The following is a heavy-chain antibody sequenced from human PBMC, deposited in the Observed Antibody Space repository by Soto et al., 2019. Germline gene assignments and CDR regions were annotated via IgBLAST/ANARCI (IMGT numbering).Heavy chain of an antibody. CDR3: ARSVYYYGSGSNYGMDV. Sequence: EVQLVESGGGLIQPGGSLRLSCAASGFTVRSNYMSWVRQAPGKGLEWVSIIYSGGSTYYADSVKGRFTISRDNSKNTLYFQMNSLRAEDTAVYYCARSVYYYGSGSNYGMDVWGQGTTVTVSS. V-gene: IGHV3-53*01. D-gene: IGHD3-10*01. J-gene: IGHJ6*02. CDR1: GFTVRSNY. CDR2: IYSGGST.